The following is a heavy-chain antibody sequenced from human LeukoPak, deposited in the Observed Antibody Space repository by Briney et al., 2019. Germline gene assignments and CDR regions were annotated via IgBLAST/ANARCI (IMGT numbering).Heavy chain of an antibody. D-gene: IGHD6-19*01. V-gene: IGHV4-39*07. Sequence: SETLSLTCTVSGDSISNSNYYWGWIRQPPGKGLEWIGSIYYSGCTYSNPSLKSRVTISVDTSKNQFSLKVSPVTAADTAVYYCARVGQQWPHYYFDYWGQGTLVTVSS. J-gene: IGHJ4*02. CDR2: IYYSGCT. CDR3: ARVGQQWPHYYFDY. CDR1: GDSISNSNYY.